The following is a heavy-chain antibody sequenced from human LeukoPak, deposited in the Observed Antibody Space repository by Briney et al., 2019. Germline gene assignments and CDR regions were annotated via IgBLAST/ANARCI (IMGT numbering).Heavy chain of an antibody. J-gene: IGHJ4*02. CDR3: ARGGPSDY. Sequence: PSETLSLTCTVSGVSISSYYWSWIRQPPGKGLEWVGYIYYSGSTNYNPSLKSRVTISVDTSKNQFSLKLTSVTAADTAMYYCARGGPSDYWGRGTLVTVSS. V-gene: IGHV4-59*08. CDR2: IYYSGST. CDR1: GVSISSYY.